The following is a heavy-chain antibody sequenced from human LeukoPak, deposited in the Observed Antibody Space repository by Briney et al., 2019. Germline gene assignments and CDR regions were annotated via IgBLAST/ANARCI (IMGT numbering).Heavy chain of an antibody. CDR1: GFTFRRNW. J-gene: IGHJ4*02. CDR3: VRPSESWLGQGL. D-gene: IGHD6-25*01. V-gene: IGHV3-74*01. Sequence: GGSLRLSCAASGFTFRRNWMHWIRQAPGKGLVWVSRINSDGSVTDYADSVKGRFTISRDNGKKTLYLHMDSLRAEDTAVYYCVRPSESWLGQGLWGQGTLVTVSS. CDR2: INSDGSVT.